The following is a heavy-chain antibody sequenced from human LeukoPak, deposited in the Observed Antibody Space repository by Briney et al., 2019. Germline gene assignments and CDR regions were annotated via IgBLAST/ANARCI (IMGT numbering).Heavy chain of an antibody. CDR2: IWYDGSNN. V-gene: IGHV3-33*01. J-gene: IGHJ4*02. CDR3: ARDKGRNVIWTLEY. Sequence: PGGSLRLSCAASGFTFSSYDMHWVRQAPGKGLEWVAVIWYDGSNNYNADSAKGRFTISRDNSKNTLYLEMNSLRADDTAVYYCARDKGRNVIWTLEYWGQGTLVTVSS. D-gene: IGHD2-15*01. CDR1: GFTFSSYD.